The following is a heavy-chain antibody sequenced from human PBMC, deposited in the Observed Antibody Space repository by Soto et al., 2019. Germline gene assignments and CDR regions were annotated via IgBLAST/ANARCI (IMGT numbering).Heavy chain of an antibody. CDR1: GFTFSSYG. CDR3: ARGTFDYNGSGTHNSPEDY. J-gene: IGHJ4*02. D-gene: IGHD3-10*01. Sequence: QVQLVESGGGVVQSGRSLRLSCAASGFTFSSYGMHWVRQAPGKGLEWVAVMWYDGIKKYYGDSVKGRFTISRDNSKNTLYLEMNSLRAEDTAVYYCARGTFDYNGSGTHNSPEDYWGQGTLVTVSS. CDR2: MWYDGIKK. V-gene: IGHV3-33*01.